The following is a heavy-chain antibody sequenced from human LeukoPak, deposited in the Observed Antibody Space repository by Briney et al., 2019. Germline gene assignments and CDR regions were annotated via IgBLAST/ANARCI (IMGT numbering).Heavy chain of an antibody. CDR3: AKDDSRSIAVVPTCIDY. V-gene: IGHV3-23*01. J-gene: IGHJ4*02. CDR2: ISGSGGST. D-gene: IGHD6-19*01. CDR1: GFTFSSYA. Sequence: PGGSLRLSCAASGFTFSSYAMSRVRQAPGKGLEWVSAISGSGGSTYYADSVKGRFTVSRDNSKNTLYLQMNSLRAEDTAVYYCAKDDSRSIAVVPTCIDYWGQGTLVTVSS.